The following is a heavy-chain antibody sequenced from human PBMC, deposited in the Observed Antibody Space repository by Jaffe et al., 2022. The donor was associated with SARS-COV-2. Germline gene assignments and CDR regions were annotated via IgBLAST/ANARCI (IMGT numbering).Heavy chain of an antibody. V-gene: IGHV1-3*04. CDR2: LNTGNGNI. CDR1: GYTFTNYA. D-gene: IGHD4-4*01. CDR3: GRRNGRNLDY. Sequence: QVQLVQSGTEVKKPGASVKVSCKASGYTFTNYAIHWVRQAPGQGLEWMGWLNTGNGNINYSQKFQGRLTITRDTSASTAYMELSSLRTEDTAVFYCGRRNGRNLDYWGQGTLVSVSS. J-gene: IGHJ4*02.